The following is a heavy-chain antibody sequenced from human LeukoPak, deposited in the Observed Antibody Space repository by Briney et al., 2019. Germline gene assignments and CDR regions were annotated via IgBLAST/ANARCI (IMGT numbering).Heavy chain of an antibody. CDR3: ARSRRYYYGSREEDY. D-gene: IGHD3-10*01. V-gene: IGHV4-59*08. CDR1: GGSISSYY. Sequence: SETLSLTCTVSGGSISSYYWSWIRQPPGKGLEWIAYISDIGSINYNPSLKSRVTISLDTSKNQFSLKLSSVTAADTAVYYCARSRRYYYGSREEDYWGQGTLVTVSS. CDR2: ISDIGSI. J-gene: IGHJ4*02.